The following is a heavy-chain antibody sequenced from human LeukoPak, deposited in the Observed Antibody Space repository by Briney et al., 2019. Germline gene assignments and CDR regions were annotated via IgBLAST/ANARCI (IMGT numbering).Heavy chain of an antibody. CDR1: GFSVSNYG. D-gene: IGHD3-16*01. V-gene: IGHV3-33*01. CDR2: IWNEGTNK. CDR3: VGDTPPGGDFFFNY. Sequence: GGSLRLSCAASGFSVSNYGMHWVRQAPGKGLEGGALIWNEGTNKYYADSVKGRFTISRDNSKNTLYLQMNSLRTEDTAVYYCVGDTPPGGDFFFNYWGQGALVTVSS. J-gene: IGHJ4*02.